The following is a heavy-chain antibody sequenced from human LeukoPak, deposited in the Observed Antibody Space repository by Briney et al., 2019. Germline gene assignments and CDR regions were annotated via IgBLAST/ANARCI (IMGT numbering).Heavy chain of an antibody. J-gene: IGHJ4*02. CDR3: ARESGGSYFRY. Sequence: RSGGSLRLSCAASGFTFSSYVMSWVRQAPGKGLEWVSVIYSGDSTYYADSVKGRFTISRDNSKNTLYLQMNSLRVEDTAVYYCARESGGSYFRYWGQGTLVIVSS. V-gene: IGHV3-53*01. CDR1: GFTFSSYV. CDR2: IYSGDST. D-gene: IGHD1-26*01.